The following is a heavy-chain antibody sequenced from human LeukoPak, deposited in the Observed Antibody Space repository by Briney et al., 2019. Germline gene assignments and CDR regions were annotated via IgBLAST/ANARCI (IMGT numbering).Heavy chain of an antibody. CDR3: ARGSWAPAVTTPPPDFDN. Sequence: SETLSLTCTVSGSSISSYYWSWMRQPPGKGLEWIGHIYYSGSRDYNPSLKSRVTISVDASKNLFSLKLNSVTAADTAVYYCARGSWAPAVTTPPPDFDNWGQGTLVTVSS. D-gene: IGHD4-17*01. J-gene: IGHJ4*02. CDR1: GSSISSYY. V-gene: IGHV4-59*01. CDR2: IYYSGSR.